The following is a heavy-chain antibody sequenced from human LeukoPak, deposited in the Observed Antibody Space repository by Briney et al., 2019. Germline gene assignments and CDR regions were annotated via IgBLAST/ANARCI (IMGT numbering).Heavy chain of an antibody. CDR3: SRDGNYVFDS. V-gene: IGHV3-74*01. D-gene: IGHD4-11*01. Sequence: GGSLRLSCAASGFTFSSYWMSWVRQAPGKGLVWVSRINSDGSSTTYADSVKGRFTISRDNSKKSLYLQMNSLRADDTAVYFCSRDGNYVFDSWGQGTLVTVSS. J-gene: IGHJ4*02. CDR2: INSDGSST. CDR1: GFTFSSYW.